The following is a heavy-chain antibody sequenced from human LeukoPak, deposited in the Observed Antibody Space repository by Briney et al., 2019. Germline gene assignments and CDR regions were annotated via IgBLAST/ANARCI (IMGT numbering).Heavy chain of an antibody. CDR2: IYTSGSA. CDR3: ARQGRWLPVDY. Sequence: SETLSLTCTVSGGSISSYYWSWIRQPPGKGLEWIGYIYTSGSANYNPSLKSRVTISVDTSKNQFSLKLSSVTAADTAVYYCARQGRWLPVDYWGQGTLVTVSS. D-gene: IGHD5-24*01. CDR1: GGSISSYY. V-gene: IGHV4-4*09. J-gene: IGHJ4*02.